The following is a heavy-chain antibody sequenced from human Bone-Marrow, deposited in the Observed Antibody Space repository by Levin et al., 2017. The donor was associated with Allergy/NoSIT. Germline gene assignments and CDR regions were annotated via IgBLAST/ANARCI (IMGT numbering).Heavy chain of an antibody. D-gene: IGHD6-19*01. CDR3: AAGGGWYERAPDY. J-gene: IGHJ4*02. CDR2: NFYSGSA. V-gene: IGHV4-39*06. Sequence: SQTLSLTCTVSGGSVITSTYYWGWFRQAPGQGLEWLGSNFYSGSAYSNPSLKSRVTIAIDTSKNQFNLHLTSMTAADTAVYYCAAGGGWYERAPDYWGQGTLVTVST. CDR1: GGSVITSTYY.